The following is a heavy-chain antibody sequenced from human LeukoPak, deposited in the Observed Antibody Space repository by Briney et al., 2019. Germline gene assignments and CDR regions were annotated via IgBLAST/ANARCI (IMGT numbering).Heavy chain of an antibody. Sequence: SETLSLTCTVSGGSISSSSYYWGWIRQPPGKGLEWIGRIYYSGSTYYNPSLKSRVTISVDTSKNQFSLKLSSVTAADTAVYYCARHSDYGDYGYMDVWGKGTTVTVSS. CDR2: IYYSGST. V-gene: IGHV4-39*01. CDR1: GGSISSSSYY. J-gene: IGHJ6*03. CDR3: ARHSDYGDYGYMDV. D-gene: IGHD4-17*01.